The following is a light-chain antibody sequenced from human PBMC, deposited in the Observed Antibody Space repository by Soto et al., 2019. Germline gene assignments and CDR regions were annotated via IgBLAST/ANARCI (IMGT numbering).Light chain of an antibody. CDR2: DVS. CDR1: SSDVGGYNY. CDR3: CSYAGSYYV. V-gene: IGLV2-11*01. J-gene: IGLJ1*01. Sequence: SALTQPRSVSGSPGQSVTISCTGTSSDVGGYNYVSWYQQHPGKAPKLMIYDVSTRPSGVPDRFSGAKSGNTASLTISGLQAEDEADYYCCSYAGSYYVFGTGTKLTFL.